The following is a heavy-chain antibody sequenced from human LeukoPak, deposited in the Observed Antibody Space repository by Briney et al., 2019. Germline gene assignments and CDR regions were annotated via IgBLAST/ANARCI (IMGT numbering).Heavy chain of an antibody. CDR3: ASLLWFGEPIDY. CDR1: GFTVSSNY. Sequence: GGSLRLSCAASGFTVSSNYMSWVRQAPGEGLEWVSVIYSGGSTYYADSVKGRFTISRDNSKNTLYLQMNSLRAEDTAVYYCASLLWFGEPIDYWGQGTLVTVSS. J-gene: IGHJ4*02. V-gene: IGHV3-53*01. CDR2: IYSGGST. D-gene: IGHD3-10*01.